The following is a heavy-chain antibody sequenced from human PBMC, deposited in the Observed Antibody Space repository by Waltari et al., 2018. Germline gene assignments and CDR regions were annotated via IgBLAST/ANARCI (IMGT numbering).Heavy chain of an antibody. CDR3: ARDLGYGVDPDAFDI. Sequence: QVQLQESGPGLVKPSETLSLTCTVSGVSIISYYWSWIRQPPGKGLDWIGYSYYSGSTNYNPSLKSRVTISVDTSKNQFSLKLSSVTAADTAVYYCARDLGYGVDPDAFDIWGQGTMVTVSS. D-gene: IGHD3-10*01. J-gene: IGHJ3*02. V-gene: IGHV4-59*01. CDR2: SYYSGST. CDR1: GVSIISYY.